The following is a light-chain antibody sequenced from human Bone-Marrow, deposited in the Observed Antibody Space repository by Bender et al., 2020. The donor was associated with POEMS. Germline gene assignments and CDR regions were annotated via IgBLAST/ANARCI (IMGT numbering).Light chain of an antibody. Sequence: SYELTQPSSVSVSPGQTARITCSGDVLAKNYVRWFQQKPGQAPLLLIFKDDERPSGIPERFSGSTSGTTVTLTITGVQVDDEGDYYCYSAADNNRIFGGGTRLTVL. J-gene: IGLJ2*01. CDR2: KDD. CDR1: VLAKNY. CDR3: YSAADNNRI. V-gene: IGLV3-27*01.